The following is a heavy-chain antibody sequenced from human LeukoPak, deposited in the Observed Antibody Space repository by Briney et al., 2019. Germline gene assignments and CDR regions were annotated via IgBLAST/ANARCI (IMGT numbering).Heavy chain of an antibody. CDR2: IYSNGIT. CDR3: ARRAYYDSSGYYPTSGYFDL. J-gene: IGHJ2*01. V-gene: IGHV4-4*08. Sequence: SETLSLTCTVSGGSIFSYYWNWIRQPPGKGLEWIGYIYSNGITNYSPSLRSRGTISIATSKNQFSLRLRSVTAADTAIYYCARRAYYDSSGYYPTSGYFDLWGRGALVTVSS. D-gene: IGHD3-22*01. CDR1: GGSIFSYY.